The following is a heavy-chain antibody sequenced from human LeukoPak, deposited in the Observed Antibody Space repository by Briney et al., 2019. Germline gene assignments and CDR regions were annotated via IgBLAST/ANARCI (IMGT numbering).Heavy chain of an antibody. CDR2: IKQDGSEK. V-gene: IGHV3-7*01. D-gene: IGHD2-15*01. CDR3: ARDRDCSGGSCYLHAFDI. CDR1: GFTFSTYW. Sequence: GGSLRLSCAASGFTFSTYWMSWVRQAPGKGLEWVANIKQDGSEKYYVDSAKGRFTISRDNAKNPLYLQMNSLRAEDTAVYYCARDRDCSGGSCYLHAFDIWGQRTMVTVSS. J-gene: IGHJ3*02.